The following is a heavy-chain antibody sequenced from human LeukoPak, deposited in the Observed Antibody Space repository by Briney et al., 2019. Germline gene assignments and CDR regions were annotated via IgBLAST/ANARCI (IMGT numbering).Heavy chain of an antibody. CDR1: GYSFTSYW. CDR3: ARQDGRRTIPAFDI. CDR2: IYPGDSDT. D-gene: IGHD3-3*01. V-gene: IGHV5-51*01. Sequence: GSLKISCKGSGYSFTSYWSGWVRQVPGKGLEGIGVIYPGDSDTRYSPAFQGQVTIPTDKSISTAYLQWSSLKASDTAMYYCARQDGRRTIPAFDIWGQGTVVTVSS. J-gene: IGHJ3*02.